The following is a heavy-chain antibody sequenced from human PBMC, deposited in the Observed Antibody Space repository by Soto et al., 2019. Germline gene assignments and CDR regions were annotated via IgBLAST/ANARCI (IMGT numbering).Heavy chain of an antibody. Sequence: QLRLQESGPGLVKPSETLSLTCTVSGVSISSSSYYWGWIRQHPGKGLEWIGSIYYIGSTYYNPSRMTRLARPVDTSQNQFSLKRSSVTAADTAVYYCASRGSSSGYGYWGQGTLVTVSA. V-gene: IGHV4-39*01. CDR3: ASRGSSSGYGY. CDR1: GVSISSSSYY. J-gene: IGHJ4*02. D-gene: IGHD6-13*01. CDR2: IYYIGST.